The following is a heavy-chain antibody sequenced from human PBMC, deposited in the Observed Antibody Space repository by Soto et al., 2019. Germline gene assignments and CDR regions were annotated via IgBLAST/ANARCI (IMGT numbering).Heavy chain of an antibody. J-gene: IGHJ6*02. Sequence: SVKVSCKASGGTFSSYAISWVRQAPGQGLEWMGGIIPIFGTANYAQKFQGRVTITADESTSTAYMELSSLRSEDTAVYYCARDNHYLSYHYGMDVWGQGTTVTVSS. CDR2: IIPIFGTA. CDR1: GGTFSSYA. V-gene: IGHV1-69*13. D-gene: IGHD3-10*01. CDR3: ARDNHYLSYHYGMDV.